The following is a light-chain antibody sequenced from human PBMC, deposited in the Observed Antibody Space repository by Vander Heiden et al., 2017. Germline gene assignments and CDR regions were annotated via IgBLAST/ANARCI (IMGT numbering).Light chain of an antibody. CDR2: AAS. CDR1: QNIGDY. V-gene: IGKV1-39*01. Sequence: DIQLTQSPSSLSASVGDRVTIPCRASQNIGDYLNWYQQKPGKAPKLLIYAASTLHSGVPFRFSGSGSGTDFTLTITNLQPEDFATYYCQQGDSPPQTFGQWTKVEIK. CDR3: QQGDSPPQT. J-gene: IGKJ1*01.